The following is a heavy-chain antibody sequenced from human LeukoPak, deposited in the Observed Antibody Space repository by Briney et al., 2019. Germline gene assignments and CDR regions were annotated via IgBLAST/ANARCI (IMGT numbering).Heavy chain of an antibody. CDR3: ITYPFDV. CDR1: GFTFSSYA. CDR2: IKSKIDGGTA. J-gene: IGHJ2*01. V-gene: IGHV3-15*01. Sequence: GGSLRLSCATSGFTFSSYAMSWVRQVPGKGLEWVGRIKSKIDGGTADYAAPVKGRFTISRDESKDTLYLQMNSLKTEDTAVYYCITYPFDVWGRGTLVTVSS.